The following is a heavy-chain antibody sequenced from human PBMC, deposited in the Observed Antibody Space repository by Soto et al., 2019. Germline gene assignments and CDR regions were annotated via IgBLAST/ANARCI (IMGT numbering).Heavy chain of an antibody. J-gene: IGHJ4*02. Sequence: PSETLSLTCTVSGGSISSGDYYWSWIRQTPGKGLEWIGYIYYSGSTYYNPSLKSRGTISVDTSKNQFSLKLSSVTAADTAVYYCAPDGWLTFGGVIVPPTWGQATLVTVSS. CDR2: IYYSGST. CDR3: APDGWLTFGGVIVPPT. V-gene: IGHV4-30-4*01. CDR1: GGSISSGDYY. D-gene: IGHD3-16*02.